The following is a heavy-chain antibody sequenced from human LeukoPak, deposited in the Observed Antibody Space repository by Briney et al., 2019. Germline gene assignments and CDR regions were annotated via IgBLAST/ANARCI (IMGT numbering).Heavy chain of an antibody. D-gene: IGHD2-2*01. Sequence: SETLSLTCTVSGESISSANYYWGWVRQPPGKGLEWIGSIYFSGSTYYNPSLKSRVTISVETSKVQFSLKLSSVTAADTAVYYCARDSCSSTSCRKKFDNWGQGTLVTVSS. J-gene: IGHJ4*02. CDR2: IYFSGST. CDR1: GESISSANYY. CDR3: ARDSCSSTSCRKKFDN. V-gene: IGHV4-39*07.